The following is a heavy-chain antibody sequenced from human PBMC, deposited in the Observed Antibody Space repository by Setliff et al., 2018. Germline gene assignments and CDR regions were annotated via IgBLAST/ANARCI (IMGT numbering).Heavy chain of an antibody. CDR3: ASALIRRVAVAGKSQFDY. J-gene: IGHJ4*01. D-gene: IGHD6-19*01. V-gene: IGHV1-69*05. Sequence: SVKVSCKTSGGFSTHAISWVRQVPGQGLEWMGGIIPILGTTDYAQNFQGRVTITTDESTSSAYLEMSNLRSEDTAVYYCASALIRRVAVAGKSQFDYWGQGTLVTVSS. CDR2: IIPILGTT. CDR1: GGFSTHA.